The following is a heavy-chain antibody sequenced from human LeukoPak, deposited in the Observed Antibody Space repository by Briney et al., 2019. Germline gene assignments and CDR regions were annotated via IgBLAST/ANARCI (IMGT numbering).Heavy chain of an antibody. CDR3: AKNGRDDHDKYFFDF. CDR2: ISRSGVGT. CDR1: GFIFRNCA. Sequence: GGSVRLFCAGCGFIFRNCAMRWVRQAPGMGLEWVSDISRSGVGTNYADSVKGRFTISRDNSKNRLYLQKNRVRAEDTAVYYCAKNGRDDHDKYFFDFWGQGTQVTVSS. J-gene: IGHJ4*02. V-gene: IGHV3-23*01. D-gene: IGHD3-9*01.